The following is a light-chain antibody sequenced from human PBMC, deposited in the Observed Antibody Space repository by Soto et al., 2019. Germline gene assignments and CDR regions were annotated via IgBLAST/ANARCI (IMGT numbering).Light chain of an antibody. Sequence: DIQMTQSPSTLSASVGDRVTITCRARQSISSWLAWYQQKPGKAPKLLIYDASSLESGVPSRFSGSGSGTEFTLTFSSLQPDDFATYYCQQYNSYSTFGQGTKVDIK. V-gene: IGKV1-5*01. CDR3: QQYNSYST. J-gene: IGKJ2*01. CDR1: QSISSW. CDR2: DAS.